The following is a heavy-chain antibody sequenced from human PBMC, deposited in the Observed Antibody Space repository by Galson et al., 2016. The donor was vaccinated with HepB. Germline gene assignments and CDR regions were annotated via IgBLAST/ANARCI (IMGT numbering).Heavy chain of an antibody. J-gene: IGHJ4*02. Sequence: SLSLTCTVSGASISSGDYYWSWIRQPPGKGLEWIGYIYYSGSTYYNPSLKPSLKSRFTISLDTSKNQFSLQLSSVTAEDTAVYFCARTVVRRYSFDYWGQGALVTVSS. D-gene: IGHD3-16*02. CDR2: IYYSGST. V-gene: IGHV4-30-4*01. CDR3: ARTVVRRYSFDY. CDR1: GASISSGDYY.